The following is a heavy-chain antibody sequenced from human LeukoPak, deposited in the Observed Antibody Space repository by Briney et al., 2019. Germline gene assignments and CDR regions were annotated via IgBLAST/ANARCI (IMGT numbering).Heavy chain of an antibody. D-gene: IGHD4-17*01. CDR3: ARAKYGDYVGGYYFDY. Sequence: GGSLRLSCAASGFTFSDYFMSWIRQAPGKGLEWVSYISSSGSTIYYADSVKGRFTISRDNAKNSLYLQMNSLRAEDTTVYYCARAKYGDYVGGYYFDYWGQGTLVTVSS. CDR1: GFTFSDYF. V-gene: IGHV3-11*01. CDR2: ISSSGSTI. J-gene: IGHJ4*02.